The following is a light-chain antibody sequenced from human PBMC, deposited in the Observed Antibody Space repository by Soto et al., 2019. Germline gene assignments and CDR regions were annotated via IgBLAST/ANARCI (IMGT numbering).Light chain of an antibody. CDR3: CSYTTTYTDA. CDR2: EGT. Sequence: QSALTQPASVSGSPGQSITISCTGTSSDVGSYNRVSWYQQHPGKAPKLMIYEGTKRPSGVSTRFSGSKSGNTASLTISGLLAEDEGDYYCCSYTTTYTDAFGTGTKLTVL. J-gene: IGLJ1*01. CDR1: SSDVGSYNR. V-gene: IGLV2-23*01.